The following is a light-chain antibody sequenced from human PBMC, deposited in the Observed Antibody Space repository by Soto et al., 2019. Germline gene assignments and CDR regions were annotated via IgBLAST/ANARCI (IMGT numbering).Light chain of an antibody. V-gene: IGKV2-28*01. CDR3: MQALHSPYT. J-gene: IGKJ2*01. CDR1: QSLLYSNGNNY. CDR2: LGS. Sequence: DIVMTQSPLSLPVTPGEPASISCRSSQSLLYSNGNNYVDWYLQKPGQSPQLLIFLGSSRASGVPHRFSGSGSVTDFKLKISRVEAEDVVVYYCMQALHSPYTFGQGTKLEIE.